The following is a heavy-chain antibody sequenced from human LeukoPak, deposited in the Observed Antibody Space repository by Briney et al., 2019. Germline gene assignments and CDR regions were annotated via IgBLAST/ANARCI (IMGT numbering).Heavy chain of an antibody. D-gene: IGHD5-12*01. CDR1: GYTFASYW. CDR3: ARGHLYDYSTTCYYFDY. J-gene: IGHJ4*02. CDR2: IYPSDSDT. V-gene: IGHV5-51*01. Sequence: GESLKISCNASGYTFASYWIGCVRQMPGNPLEWMGIIYPSDSDTRYSTSFHGQVTISADKSISTAYLQWNSLKASDTAMYYWARGHLYDYSTTCYYFDYWGQGTLVTVSS.